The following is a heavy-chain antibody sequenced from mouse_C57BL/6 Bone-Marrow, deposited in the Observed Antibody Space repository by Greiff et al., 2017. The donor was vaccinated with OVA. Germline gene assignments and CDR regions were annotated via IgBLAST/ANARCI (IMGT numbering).Heavy chain of an antibody. Sequence: EVKLVESGEGLVKPGGSLKLSCAASGFTFSSYAMSWVRQTPEKRLEWVAYISSGGDYIYYADTVKGRFTISRDNARNTLYLQMSSLKSEDTAMYYCTIYDYDEGGYFDVWGTGTTVTVSS. CDR2: ISSGGDYI. J-gene: IGHJ1*03. V-gene: IGHV5-9-1*02. D-gene: IGHD2-4*01. CDR3: TIYDYDEGGYFDV. CDR1: GFTFSSYA.